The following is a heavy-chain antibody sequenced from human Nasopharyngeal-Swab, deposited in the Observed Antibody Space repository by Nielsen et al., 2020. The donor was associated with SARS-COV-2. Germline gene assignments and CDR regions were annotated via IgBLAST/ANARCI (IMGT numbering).Heavy chain of an antibody. Sequence: SETLSLTCAVYGGSFSAYDWSWIRQPPGKGLEWIGEINHSGNTNYNPSLKSRVTRSLDTSKNQFSLKLSSVTAADTAVYYCARGVAGVSMIVVVLTGGSYHFDYWGQGTLVTVSS. CDR2: INHSGNT. D-gene: IGHD3-22*01. CDR1: GGSFSAYD. CDR3: ARGVAGVSMIVVVLTGGSYHFDY. J-gene: IGHJ4*02. V-gene: IGHV4-34*01.